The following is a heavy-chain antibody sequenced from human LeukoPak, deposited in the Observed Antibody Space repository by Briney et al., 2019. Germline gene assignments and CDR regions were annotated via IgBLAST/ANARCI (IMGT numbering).Heavy chain of an antibody. CDR3: AKAKRRRLPISVSYFYMDV. J-gene: IGHJ6*03. CDR1: GFSFNNYA. Sequence: GGSLRLSCAASGFSFNNYAMNRVRQAPGQGLEWVSAISGTGKNTYYVDSVRGRFTNSRDNSTVYLQMDSLRVEDTAVYYCAKAKRRRLPISVSYFYMDVWGKGTTVTVSS. CDR2: ISGTGKNT. V-gene: IGHV3-23*01. D-gene: IGHD3-16*01.